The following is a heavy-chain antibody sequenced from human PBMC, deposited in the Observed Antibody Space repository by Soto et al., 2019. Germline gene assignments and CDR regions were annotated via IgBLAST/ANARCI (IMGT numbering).Heavy chain of an antibody. Sequence: QVHLVESGGGLVKPGGSLRLSCAASGFTFSDYYMNWIRQAPGKGLEWVSYISSSGSTIHYANSVKGRFTIPRGNAKNSLSLQMNSLRVEDTAVYYCARGGSLEGYFDLWGRGTLFTVSS. CDR1: GFTFSDYY. V-gene: IGHV3-11*01. D-gene: IGHD3-3*01. CDR2: ISSSGSTI. J-gene: IGHJ2*01. CDR3: ARGGSLEGYFDL.